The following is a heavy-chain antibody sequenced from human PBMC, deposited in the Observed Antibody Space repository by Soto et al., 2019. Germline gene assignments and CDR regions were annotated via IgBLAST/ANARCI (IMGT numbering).Heavy chain of an antibody. CDR2: VYYSGST. D-gene: IGHD2-21*01. CDR1: WGSISSYY. V-gene: IGHV4-59*01. Sequence: SETLSLTCTVSWGSISSYYWSWIRQPPGKGLEWIGYVYYSGSTNYNPSLQSRVTISVDTSNNQFSLKLNSMTAADTAVYYCAREYSRPYYFDYWGQGTLVTVSS. CDR3: AREYSRPYYFDY. J-gene: IGHJ4*02.